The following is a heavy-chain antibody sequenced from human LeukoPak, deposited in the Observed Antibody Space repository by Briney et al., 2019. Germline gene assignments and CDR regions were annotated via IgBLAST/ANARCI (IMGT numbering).Heavy chain of an antibody. V-gene: IGHV3-13*01. CDR1: GFIFNSYD. Sequence: PGGSLRLSCEASGFIFNSYDMHWVRQVTGKGLQWVSAIGTGGDTYYADFVKGRFTISRENAKKSFYLEMNCLSAGDTAVYYCARDRGYDFWSGSFDLWGRGTLVTVSS. CDR3: ARDRGYDFWSGSFDL. J-gene: IGHJ2*01. D-gene: IGHD3-3*01. CDR2: IGTGGDT.